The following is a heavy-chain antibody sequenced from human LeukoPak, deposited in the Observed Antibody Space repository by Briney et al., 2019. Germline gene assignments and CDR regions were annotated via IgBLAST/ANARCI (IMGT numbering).Heavy chain of an antibody. Sequence: SETLSLTCTVSGGSISGYYWSWVRQPAGKGLEWIGRIYSSGSTNYNPSLKSRVTISVDTSKNQFSLNLSSVSAADTAVYYCARGGNYYAHWGQGTLVTVSS. J-gene: IGHJ4*02. D-gene: IGHD1-26*01. CDR3: ARGGNYYAH. V-gene: IGHV4-4*07. CDR2: IYSSGST. CDR1: GGSISGYY.